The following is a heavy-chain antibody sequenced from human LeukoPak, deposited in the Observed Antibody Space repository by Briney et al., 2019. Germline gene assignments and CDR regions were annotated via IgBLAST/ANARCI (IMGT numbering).Heavy chain of an antibody. CDR3: ARVGLGYCSGGSCYSRWFDP. Sequence: KTSETLSLTCAVYGGSFSGYYWSWIRQPPGKGLEWIGEINHSGSTNYNPSLKSRVTISVDTSKNQFSLKLSSVTAAGTAVYYCARVGLGYCSGGSCYSRWFDPWGQGTLVTVSS. CDR1: GGSFSGYY. V-gene: IGHV4-34*01. J-gene: IGHJ5*02. CDR2: INHSGST. D-gene: IGHD2-15*01.